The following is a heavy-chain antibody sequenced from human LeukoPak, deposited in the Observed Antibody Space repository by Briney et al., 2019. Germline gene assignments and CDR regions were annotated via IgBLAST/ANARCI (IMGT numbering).Heavy chain of an antibody. CDR1: GFTFSSYA. J-gene: IGHJ4*02. CDR2: ISGSGGST. Sequence: PGGSLRLSCAASGFTFSSYAMSWVRQAPGKGLEWVSAISGSGGSTYYADSVKGRFTISRDNSKNTLYLQMNSLRAEDTAVYYCACDSSGYYYFDYWGQGTLVTVSS. D-gene: IGHD3-22*01. V-gene: IGHV3-23*01. CDR3: ACDSSGYYYFDY.